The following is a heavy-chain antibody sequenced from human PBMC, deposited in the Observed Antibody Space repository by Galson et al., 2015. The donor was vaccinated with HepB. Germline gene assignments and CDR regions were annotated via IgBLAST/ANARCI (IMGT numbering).Heavy chain of an antibody. CDR3: ARGSDGENVGNIDF. CDR1: GFSFSNYC. D-gene: IGHD4-17*01. CDR2: INQDGNRK. Sequence: SLRLSCAASGFSFSNYCMNWVRQAPGKGLEWVANINQDGNRKYYVDSVKGRFTISRDNAKNSLSLQMNSLRAEDTAVYYCARGSDGENVGNIDFWGQGTLVTVSS. J-gene: IGHJ4*02. V-gene: IGHV3-7*03.